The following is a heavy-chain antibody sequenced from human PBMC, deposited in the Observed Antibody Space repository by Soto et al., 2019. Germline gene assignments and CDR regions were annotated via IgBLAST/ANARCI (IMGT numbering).Heavy chain of an antibody. CDR1: GGSISSGDYY. J-gene: IGHJ5*02. Sequence: QVQLQESGPGLVKPSQTLSLTCTVSGGSISSGDYYWSWIRQPPGKGLERIGYIYYSGSTYYNPSLKSRVTISVDTSKNQFSLKLSSVTAADTAVYYCASRYCSSTSCYAPWFDPWGQGTLVTVSS. CDR3: ASRYCSSTSCYAPWFDP. V-gene: IGHV4-30-4*01. D-gene: IGHD2-2*01. CDR2: IYYSGST.